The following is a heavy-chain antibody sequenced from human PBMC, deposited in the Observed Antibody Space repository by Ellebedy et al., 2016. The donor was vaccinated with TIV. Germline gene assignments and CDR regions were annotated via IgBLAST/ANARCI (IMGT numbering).Heavy chain of an antibody. Sequence: PSETLSLTCAASGFIFSSYTMHWVRQALGKGLEWVAIIRFDGSDKHYADSVKGRFTISRHSSKNMLYLQMNALRLEDTAVYYCASPGYYGPFDHWGRGTLVTVSS. J-gene: IGHJ4*02. V-gene: IGHV3-30*02. CDR2: IRFDGSDK. CDR1: GFIFSSYT. D-gene: IGHD3-3*01. CDR3: ASPGYYGPFDH.